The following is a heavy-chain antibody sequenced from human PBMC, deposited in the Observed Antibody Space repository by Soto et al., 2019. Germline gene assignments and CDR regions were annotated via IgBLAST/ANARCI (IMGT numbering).Heavy chain of an antibody. D-gene: IGHD1-26*01. Sequence: PSETLSLTCTVSGGTISSSSYYWGWIRQPPGKGLEWIGSIYYSGSTYYNPSLKSRVTISVDTSKNQFSLKLSSVTAADTAVYYCARSEWELIYWGQGTQVTVSS. V-gene: IGHV4-39*01. CDR3: ARSEWELIY. CDR1: GGTISSSSYY. J-gene: IGHJ4*02. CDR2: IYYSGST.